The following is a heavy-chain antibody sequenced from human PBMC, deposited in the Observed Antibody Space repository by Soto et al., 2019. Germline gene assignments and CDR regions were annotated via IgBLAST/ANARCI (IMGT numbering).Heavy chain of an antibody. Sequence: ESGGGLVQPGGSLRLSCAASGFIFSTYAMTWVRQAPGKGPEWVSSIDGSGGTTYYADSVQGRFTISRDNSKNTLYLQVSSLTSEDTAVYYCALTTVTTYKRDYWGQGTLVAVSS. CDR2: IDGSGGTT. CDR1: GFIFSTYA. D-gene: IGHD4-17*01. J-gene: IGHJ4*02. V-gene: IGHV3-23*01. CDR3: ALTTVTTYKRDY.